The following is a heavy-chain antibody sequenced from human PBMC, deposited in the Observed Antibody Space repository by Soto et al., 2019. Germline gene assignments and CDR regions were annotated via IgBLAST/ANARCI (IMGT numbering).Heavy chain of an antibody. D-gene: IGHD4-17*01. V-gene: IGHV1-69*13. Sequence: GASVKVSCKASGGTFSGYAISWVRQAPGQGLEWMRGIIPIFGTANYAQKFQGRVTITADESTSTAYMELSSLRSEDMAVYYCVRTLAQYYGGNSGKYYYYGMDVWGQETTVTVSS. CDR3: VRTLAQYYGGNSGKYYYYGMDV. CDR1: GGTFSGYA. J-gene: IGHJ6*02. CDR2: IIPIFGTA.